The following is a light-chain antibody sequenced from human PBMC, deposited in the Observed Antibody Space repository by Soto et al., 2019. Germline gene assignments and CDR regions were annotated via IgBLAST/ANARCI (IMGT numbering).Light chain of an antibody. CDR1: QTFNSW. V-gene: IGKV1-5*01. CDR2: EAF. CDR3: QHYNTWT. Sequence: DIQMTQSPSTLSGSVGDLVTIXCRASQTFNSWVTWYQQKPGKAPQLLIYEAFTLQSGVSSRFSGNGSGTEFSLTISSLQADDFGSYYCQHYNTWTFGPGTKVDIK. J-gene: IGKJ1*01.